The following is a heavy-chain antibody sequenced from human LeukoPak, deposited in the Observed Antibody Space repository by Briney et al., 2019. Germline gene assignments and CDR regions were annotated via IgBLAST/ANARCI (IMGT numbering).Heavy chain of an antibody. CDR3: ARGRWTLAGFDY. D-gene: IGHD4-23*01. CDR1: GDSISSGDYY. Sequence: SETLSLTCTVSGDSISSGDYYWSWIRQPAGKGLEWIGRISSSGSTNYNPSLKSRVTISVDTSKNQFSLKLSSVTAADTAVYYCARGRWTLAGFDYWGQGTLVTVSS. J-gene: IGHJ4*02. V-gene: IGHV4-61*02. CDR2: ISSSGST.